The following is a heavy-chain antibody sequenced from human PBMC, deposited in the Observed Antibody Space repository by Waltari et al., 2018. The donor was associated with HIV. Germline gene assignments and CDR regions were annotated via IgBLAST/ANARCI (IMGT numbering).Heavy chain of an antibody. D-gene: IGHD6-19*01. CDR2: IYYTGST. J-gene: IGHJ4*02. CDR3: AREASSGLFDY. V-gene: IGHV4-59*01. CDR1: GGSISNYY. Sequence: QVQLQESGPGLVKPSETLSLTCTVSGGSISNYYWSWIRQPPGKGLEWIGYIYYTGSTHYHPSLKSRVTISVDTSKNQFSLKLSSVTAADTAVYYCAREASSGLFDYWGQGTLVTVSS.